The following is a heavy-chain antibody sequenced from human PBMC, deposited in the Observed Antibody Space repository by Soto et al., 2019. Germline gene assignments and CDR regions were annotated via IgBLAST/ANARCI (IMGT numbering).Heavy chain of an antibody. Sequence: GASVKVSCKASGGTFSSYAISWVRQAPGQGLEWMGGIIPIFGTANYAQKFQGRVTITADESTSTAYMELSSLRSEDTAVYYCARIGRDGYNWHYYRMAVWGQGTTVTVSS. CDR3: ARIGRDGYNWHYYRMAV. V-gene: IGHV1-69*13. J-gene: IGHJ6*02. D-gene: IGHD5-12*01. CDR2: IIPIFGTA. CDR1: GGTFSSYA.